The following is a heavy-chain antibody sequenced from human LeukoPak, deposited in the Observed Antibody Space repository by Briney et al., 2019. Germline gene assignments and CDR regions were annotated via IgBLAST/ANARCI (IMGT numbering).Heavy chain of an antibody. V-gene: IGHV5-51*01. CDR2: IYPGDSDT. Sequence: GESLKISCKGSGYSFTNYWIGWVRQMPGKGLEWMGIIYPGDSDTRYSPSFQGQVTISADKSISTAYLQWSSLKASDTAMYYCARPPVNCSGGSCYSLIYFDYWGQGTLVTVSS. J-gene: IGHJ4*02. CDR1: GYSFTNYW. CDR3: ARPPVNCSGGSCYSLIYFDY. D-gene: IGHD2-15*01.